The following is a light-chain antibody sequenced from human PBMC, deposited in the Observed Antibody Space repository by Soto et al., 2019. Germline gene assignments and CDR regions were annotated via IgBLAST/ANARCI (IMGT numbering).Light chain of an antibody. CDR1: RIISSY. V-gene: IGKV1-39*01. J-gene: IGKJ1*01. CDR2: AAS. Sequence: DIQMTQSPSSLSASVGDRVTITCRARRIISSYLNWYQQKPGKAPKLLIYAASSLQSGVPSRFSGSGSGTDFTLTISTLQPEDFATYYCQQSYSTPWTFGQGTKVEIK. CDR3: QQSYSTPWT.